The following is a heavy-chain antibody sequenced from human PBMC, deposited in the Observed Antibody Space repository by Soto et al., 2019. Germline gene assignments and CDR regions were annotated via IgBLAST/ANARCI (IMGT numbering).Heavy chain of an antibody. J-gene: IGHJ4*02. V-gene: IGHV3-30*18. D-gene: IGHD6-13*01. CDR1: GFTFSSYG. CDR3: AKQQYSSSWYDY. CDR2: ISYDGSNK. Sequence: QVQLVESGGGVVQPGRSLRLSCAASGFTFSSYGMHWVRQAPGKGLEWVAVISYDGSNKYYADSVKGRFTISRDNSKNTLYLQMNSLRAEDTAVYYCAKQQYSSSWYDYWGQGTLVTVSS.